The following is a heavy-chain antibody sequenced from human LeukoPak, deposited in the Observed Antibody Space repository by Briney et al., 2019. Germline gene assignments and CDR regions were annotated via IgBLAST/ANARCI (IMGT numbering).Heavy chain of an antibody. Sequence: ASVKVSCKVSGYTLTKVAMHWVRQAPGKGLEWMGGLDPEDGETVYARKFQGRVTMTEDTSTDTAYMELSSLSSEDTAVYYCATCLPPDGIVGATVDWFDPWGQGTLVTVSS. J-gene: IGHJ5*02. D-gene: IGHD1-26*01. CDR2: LDPEDGET. CDR3: ATCLPPDGIVGATVDWFDP. V-gene: IGHV1-24*01. CDR1: GYTLTKVA.